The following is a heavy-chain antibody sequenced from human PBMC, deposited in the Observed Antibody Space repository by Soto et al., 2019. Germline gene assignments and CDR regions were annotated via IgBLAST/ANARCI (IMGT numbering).Heavy chain of an antibody. CDR3: ARVVRFCSSPSCRGRNWFDP. Sequence: SETLSLTCAVYGGSFSGYYWSWIRQPPGKGLEWIGEINHSGSTNYNPSLKSRVTISVDTSKNQFSLRLTSVTAADTAEYHCARVVRFCSSPSCRGRNWFDPWGQGTRVTVSS. CDR1: GGSFSGYY. CDR2: INHSGST. V-gene: IGHV4-34*01. J-gene: IGHJ5*02. D-gene: IGHD2-2*01.